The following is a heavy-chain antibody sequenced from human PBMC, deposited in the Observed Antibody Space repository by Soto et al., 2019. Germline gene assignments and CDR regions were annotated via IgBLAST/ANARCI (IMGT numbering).Heavy chain of an antibody. V-gene: IGHV3-11*01. Sequence: QVQLVESGGGLVKPGESLRLSCLASGFAFTDYYMTWLRQAPGKGLEWVSYISVGGRTIYYAESVRIIFTVSRDNVKISVFLQMNSLRAEDTAVYYCASGTPVTGTENTDYFDHWGQGTLVTLSS. CDR3: ASGTPVTGTENTDYFDH. D-gene: IGHD1-20*01. CDR1: GFAFTDYY. CDR2: ISVGGRTI. J-gene: IGHJ4*02.